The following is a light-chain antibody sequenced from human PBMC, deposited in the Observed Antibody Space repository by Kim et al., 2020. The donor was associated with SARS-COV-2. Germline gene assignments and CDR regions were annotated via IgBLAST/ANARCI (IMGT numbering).Light chain of an antibody. J-gene: IGKJ5*01. V-gene: IGKV3D-7*01. CDR1: QSGSSSV. CDR3: QQDYNSLT. Sequence: PEERVPLSCRARQSGSSSVLSWWQQTPGPPRRLLIYGATTRASGIPASVSGSGSVIDCTLTISSLLPDGFAVYYCQQDYNSLTFGQGTRLEIK. CDR2: GAT.